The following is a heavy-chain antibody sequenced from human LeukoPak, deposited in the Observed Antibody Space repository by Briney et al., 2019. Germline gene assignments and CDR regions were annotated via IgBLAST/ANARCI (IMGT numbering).Heavy chain of an antibody. Sequence: SGGSLRLSCAASGFTFSTYWMHWVRQAPGKGLVWVSRIKSDGSTNYADSVKGRFTTSRDNAKNTVSLQMNSLRPEDTGVYYCARAPSEIGGYYPEYFRHWGQGTLVTVSS. J-gene: IGHJ1*01. V-gene: IGHV3-74*01. CDR3: ARAPSEIGGYYPEYFRH. CDR1: GFTFSTYW. D-gene: IGHD3-22*01. CDR2: IKSDGST.